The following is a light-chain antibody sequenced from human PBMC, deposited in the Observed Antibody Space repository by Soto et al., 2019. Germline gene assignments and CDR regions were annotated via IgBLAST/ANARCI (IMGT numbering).Light chain of an antibody. CDR1: ASNIGSKT. CDR2: RTF. V-gene: IGLV1-44*01. Sequence: QSVLTQPPSASGTPGQRVTISCSGSASNIGSKTVDWYQHLPGTAPKLLIHRTFQRPSGVPARFSGSKSDTSASLAISGLQSEDEADSYCAAWHDTLDEYVLGTGTKVT. J-gene: IGLJ1*01. CDR3: AAWHDTLDEYV.